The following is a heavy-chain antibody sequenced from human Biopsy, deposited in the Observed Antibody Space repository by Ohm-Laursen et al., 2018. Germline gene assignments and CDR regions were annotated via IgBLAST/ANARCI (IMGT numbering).Heavy chain of an antibody. CDR2: INPHTGVT. CDR3: ARPSGGVSTIGFDP. J-gene: IGHJ5*02. CDR1: GYDFLDFH. Sequence: VSVKVSCKASGYDFLDFHIHWVRQVPGQGLEWIGHINPHTGVTKYAQKFLDRITMTGDTSISTAYMDLSRLTSADTGIYYCARPSGGVSTIGFDPWGQGTLVIVSS. D-gene: IGHD5/OR15-5a*01. V-gene: IGHV1-2*05.